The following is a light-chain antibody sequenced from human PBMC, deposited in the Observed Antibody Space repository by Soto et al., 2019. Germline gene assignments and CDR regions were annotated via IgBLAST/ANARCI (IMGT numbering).Light chain of an antibody. CDR2: DVS. J-gene: IGLJ1*01. V-gene: IGLV2-11*01. Sequence: QSVLTQPRSVSGSPGQSVTISCTGTSSDVGGYNYVSWYQQHPGKAPKLLIYDVSKRPSGVPDRFSGSKSGNTASLTISGLQADDEADYYCFSYTSSGTYVFGTGTKVTVL. CDR1: SSDVGGYNY. CDR3: FSYTSSGTYV.